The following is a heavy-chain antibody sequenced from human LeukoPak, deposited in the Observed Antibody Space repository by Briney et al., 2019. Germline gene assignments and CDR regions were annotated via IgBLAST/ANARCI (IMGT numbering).Heavy chain of an antibody. J-gene: IGHJ5*02. Sequence: SETLSLTCTVSGGSISSYYWSWIRQPAGKGLEWIGRIYTSGSPNYNPSLKSRVTMSVDTSKNQFSLKLSSVTAADTAVYYCARESNSGSYYRFDPWGQGTLVTVSS. CDR2: IYTSGSP. CDR3: ARESNSGSYYRFDP. CDR1: GGSISSYY. D-gene: IGHD1-26*01. V-gene: IGHV4-4*07.